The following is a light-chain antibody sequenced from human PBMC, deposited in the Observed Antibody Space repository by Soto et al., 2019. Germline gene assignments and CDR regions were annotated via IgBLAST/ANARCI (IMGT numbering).Light chain of an antibody. CDR3: ASYTSDTTLV. V-gene: IGLV2-14*01. Sequence: QSALTQPASVSGSPGQSITISCTGTSSDIGGYNFVSWYQQSPGKAPKLMIYDVTNRPSGVSNRFSGSKSGNTASLTISGLQAEDEGDYYCASYTSDTTLVFGAGTKLTVL. J-gene: IGLJ2*01. CDR2: DVT. CDR1: SSDIGGYNF.